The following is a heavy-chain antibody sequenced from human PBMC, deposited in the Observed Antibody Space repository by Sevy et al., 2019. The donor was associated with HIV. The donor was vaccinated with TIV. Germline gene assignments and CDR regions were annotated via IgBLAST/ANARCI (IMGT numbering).Heavy chain of an antibody. CDR2: ISGSGGST. D-gene: IGHD2-15*01. J-gene: IGHJ4*02. V-gene: IGHV3-23*01. CDR1: GFSFSSYV. Sequence: GGSLRLSCAASGFSFSSYVMTWVRQTPGKGLEWVSSISGSGGSTYHADSVKGRFTFSSDKSKNTLYVEMESLRPEDTAVYYCRGSCSGVAVGAFLDYWGQGTLVTVSS. CDR3: RGSCSGVAVGAFLDY.